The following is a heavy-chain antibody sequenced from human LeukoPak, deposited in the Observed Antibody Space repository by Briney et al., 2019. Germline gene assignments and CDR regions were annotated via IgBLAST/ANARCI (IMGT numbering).Heavy chain of an antibody. CDR3: AKDPFYYAVDAFDI. CDR2: ISYDGSNK. CDR1: GFTFSSYA. J-gene: IGHJ3*02. V-gene: IGHV3-30-3*01. D-gene: IGHD3-22*01. Sequence: PGRSLRLSCAASGFTFSSYAMHWVRQAPGKGLEWVAVISYDGSNKYYADSVKGRFTISRDNSKNTLYLQMNSLRAEDTAVYYCAKDPFYYAVDAFDIWGQGTMVTVSS.